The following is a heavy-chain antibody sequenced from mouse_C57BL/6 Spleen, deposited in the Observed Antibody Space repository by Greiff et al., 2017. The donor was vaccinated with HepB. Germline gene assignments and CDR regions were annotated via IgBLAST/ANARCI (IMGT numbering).Heavy chain of an antibody. Sequence: VQLQQPGAELVKPGASVKLSCKASGYTFTSYWMDWVKQRPGQGLEWIGNIYPSDSETHYNQKFKDKATLTVDKSSSTAYMQLSSLTSEDSAVYYCARFITTGGGGYWGQGTTLTVSS. V-gene: IGHV1-61*01. CDR3: ARFITTGGGGY. D-gene: IGHD1-1*01. CDR2: IYPSDSET. CDR1: GYTFTSYW. J-gene: IGHJ2*01.